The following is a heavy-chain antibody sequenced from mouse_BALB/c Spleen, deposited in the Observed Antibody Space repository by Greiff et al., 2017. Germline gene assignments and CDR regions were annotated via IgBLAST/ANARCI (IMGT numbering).Heavy chain of an antibody. J-gene: IGHJ1*01. CDR1: GYTFTSYY. CDR2: INPSNGGT. CDR3: TRGDWDWWYFDV. D-gene: IGHD4-1*01. Sequence: QVQLKQSGAELVKPGASVKLSCKASGYTFTSYYMYWVKQRPGQGLEWIGEINPSNGGTNFNEKFKSKATRTVDKSSSTAYMQLSSLTSEDSAVYYGTRGDWDWWYFDVWGAGTTVTVSS. V-gene: IGHV1S81*02.